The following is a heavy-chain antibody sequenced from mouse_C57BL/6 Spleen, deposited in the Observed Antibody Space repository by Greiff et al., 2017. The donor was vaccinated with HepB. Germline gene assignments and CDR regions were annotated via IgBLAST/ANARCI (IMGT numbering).Heavy chain of an antibody. J-gene: IGHJ2*01. CDR3: ARLLINFDY. CDR1: GFNIKDTY. Sequence: VQLQQSGAELVKPGASVKLSCTASGFNIKDTYMHWVKQRPGQGLEWIGEINPSNGRTNYNEKFQSKATLTVDKSSSTADMQLSSPTSEDSAVYYCARLLINFDYCGQGTTLTVSS. CDR2: INPSNGRT. V-gene: IGHV1S81*02. D-gene: IGHD2-1*01.